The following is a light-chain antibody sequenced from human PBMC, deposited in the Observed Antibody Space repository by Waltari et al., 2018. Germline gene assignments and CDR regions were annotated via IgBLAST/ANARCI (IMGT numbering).Light chain of an antibody. CDR3: SAWDSNLSAWV. CDR2: RNN. J-gene: IGLJ3*02. CDR1: NHNCGNQG. V-gene: IGLV10-54*04. Sequence: QAGLTQPPSVSKGLGQTATLTCTRNNHNCGNQGAAWLQQHQGHPPKLLSDRNNNRPSGISEKFSASRSGNTASLTITGLQPEDEADYYCSAWDSNLSAWVFGGGTKLTVL.